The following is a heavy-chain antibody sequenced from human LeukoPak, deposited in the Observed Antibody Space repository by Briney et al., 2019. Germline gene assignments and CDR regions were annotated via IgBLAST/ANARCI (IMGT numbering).Heavy chain of an antibody. CDR3: ARIKAVAGPFYFDY. CDR2: IKQDGSEK. V-gene: IGHV3-7*01. CDR1: GFTFSSYW. Sequence: GGSLRLSCAASGFTFSSYWMSWARQAPGKGLEWVANIKQDGSEKYYVDSVKGRFTISRDNAKNSLYLQMNSLRAEDTAVYYCARIKAVAGPFYFDYWGQGTLVTVSS. D-gene: IGHD6-19*01. J-gene: IGHJ4*02.